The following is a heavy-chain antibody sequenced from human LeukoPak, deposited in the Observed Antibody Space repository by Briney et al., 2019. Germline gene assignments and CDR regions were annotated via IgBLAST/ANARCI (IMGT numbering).Heavy chain of an antibody. CDR3: ASEGGYCTNGVCYTGY. V-gene: IGHV1-2*02. D-gene: IGHD2-8*01. CDR2: INPNSGGT. J-gene: IGHJ4*02. Sequence: ASVKVSCKASGYTFTGYYMHWVRQAPGQGLEWMGWINPNSGGTNYAQKFQGRVTMTRDTSISTAYMELSRLRSDDTAVYYCASEGGYCTNGVCYTGYWGQGTLVTVSS. CDR1: GYTFTGYY.